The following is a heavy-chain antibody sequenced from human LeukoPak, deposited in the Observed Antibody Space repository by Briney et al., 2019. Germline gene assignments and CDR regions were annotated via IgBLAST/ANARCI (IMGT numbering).Heavy chain of an antibody. Sequence: PGRSQRLSCVASGFTFSSFGMLWVRQAPGKGLEWVALIWYDGSNTYYADSVKGRFTISRDDSKNTVYLQMNSLRAEDTALYYCARGFLDFDSWGQGTLVIVSS. J-gene: IGHJ4*02. CDR3: ARGFLDFDS. D-gene: IGHD3-3*01. CDR2: IWYDGSNT. V-gene: IGHV3-33*01. CDR1: GFTFSSFG.